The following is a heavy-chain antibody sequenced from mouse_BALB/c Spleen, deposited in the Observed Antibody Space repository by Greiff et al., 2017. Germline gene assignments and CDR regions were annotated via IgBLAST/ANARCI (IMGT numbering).Heavy chain of an antibody. D-gene: IGHD6-1*01. CDR2: ISYSGST. J-gene: IGHJ3*01. Sequence: EVQLQQSGPGLVKPSQSLSLTCTVTGYSITSDYAWNWIRQFPGNKLEWMGYISYSGSTSYNPSLKSRISITRDTSKNQFFLQLNSVTTEDTATYYCARGEPPSDESLAWFAYWGQGTLVTVSA. CDR1: GYSITSDYA. CDR3: ARGEPPSDESLAWFAY. V-gene: IGHV3-2*02.